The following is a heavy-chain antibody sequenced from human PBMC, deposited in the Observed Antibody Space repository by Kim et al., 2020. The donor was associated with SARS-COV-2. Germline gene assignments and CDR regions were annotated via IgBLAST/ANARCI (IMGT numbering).Heavy chain of an antibody. CDR1: GGSISSSSYY. Sequence: SETLSLTCTVSGGSISSSSYYWGWIRQPPGKGLEWIGSIYYSGSTYYNPSLKSRVTISVDTSKNQFSLKLSSVTAADTAVYYCARQRWSYYYDSSGPRFDYWGQGTLVTVSS. CDR3: ARQRWSYYYDSSGPRFDY. J-gene: IGHJ4*02. CDR2: IYYSGST. D-gene: IGHD3-22*01. V-gene: IGHV4-39*01.